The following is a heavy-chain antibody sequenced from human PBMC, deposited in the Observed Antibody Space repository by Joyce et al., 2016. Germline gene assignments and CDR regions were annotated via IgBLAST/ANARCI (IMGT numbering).Heavy chain of an antibody. CDR2: ISSSSTYI. V-gene: IGHV3-21*01. J-gene: IGHJ5*02. CDR3: AREGGMGSSSSDWFDA. D-gene: IGHD6-6*01. Sequence: EVQLVESGGGLVKPGGSLRLSRAASGFPFRRYTMNWVRQAPGKGLEWVSGISSSSTYIYYADSVEGRFTISRDNAENSLYLQMNSLRVEDTAVYYCAREGGMGSSSSDWFDAWGQGSLVTVSS. CDR1: GFPFRRYT.